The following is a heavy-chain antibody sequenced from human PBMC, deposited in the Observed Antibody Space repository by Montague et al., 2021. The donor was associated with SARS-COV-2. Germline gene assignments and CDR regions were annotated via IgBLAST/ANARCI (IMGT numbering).Heavy chain of an antibody. CDR2: IWYDGSNK. Sequence: SQRLSCAASGFTFSSYGMHWVRQAPGKGLEWVAVIWYDGSNKYYADSVKGRFTISRDNSKNTLYLQMNSLRAEDTAVYYCAKEYSSSSTHYYGMDVWGQGTTVTVSS. CDR3: AKEYSSSSTHYYGMDV. D-gene: IGHD6-6*01. V-gene: IGHV3-33*06. J-gene: IGHJ6*02. CDR1: GFTFSSYG.